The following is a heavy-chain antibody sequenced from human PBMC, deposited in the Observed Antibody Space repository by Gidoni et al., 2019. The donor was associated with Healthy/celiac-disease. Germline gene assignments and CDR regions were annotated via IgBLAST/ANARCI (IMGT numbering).Heavy chain of an antibody. CDR2: IYTIGST. Sequence: QVQLQESGPGLVKPSETLSLTCTVSGGSISSYYWSWIRQPAGKGLEWIGLIYTIGSTNYNPSLKSRVTMSVDTSKNQFSLKLSSVTAADTAVYYCARDHCSSTSCYTGGVNWFDPWGQGTLVTVSS. CDR3: ARDHCSSTSCYTGGVNWFDP. V-gene: IGHV4-4*07. J-gene: IGHJ5*02. D-gene: IGHD2-2*02. CDR1: GGSISSYY.